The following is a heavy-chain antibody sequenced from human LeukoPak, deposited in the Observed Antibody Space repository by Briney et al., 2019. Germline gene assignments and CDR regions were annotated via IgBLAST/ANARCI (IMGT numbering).Heavy chain of an antibody. Sequence: PGGSLRLSCVASGFTVSSNYMTWVRQAPGKGLEWVSVINGGGNTYYADSVKGRFIISRDNPKNTVYLQMNRLRVEDTAVYYCSSSLSSGCYDWWGQGTLVTVSP. CDR1: GFTVSSNY. V-gene: IGHV3-66*01. CDR2: INGGGNT. CDR3: SSSLSSGCYDW. J-gene: IGHJ4*02. D-gene: IGHD6-19*01.